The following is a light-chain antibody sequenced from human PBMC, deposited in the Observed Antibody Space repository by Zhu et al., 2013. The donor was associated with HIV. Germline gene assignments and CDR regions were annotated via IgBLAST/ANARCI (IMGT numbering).Light chain of an antibody. CDR1: QSVSAW. CDR2: KAS. J-gene: IGKJ1*01. Sequence: DIQMTQSPSTLSASVGDTVTITCRASQSVSAWLAWYQQKPGKAPKLLIYKASHLQTGVPSRFSGSGSGTEFTLTISSLQPDDFATYYCQQYNSYPWTFGQGTKVEIK. CDR3: QQYNSYPWT. V-gene: IGKV1-5*03.